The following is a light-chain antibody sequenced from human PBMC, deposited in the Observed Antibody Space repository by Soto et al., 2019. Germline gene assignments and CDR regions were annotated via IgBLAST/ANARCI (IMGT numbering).Light chain of an antibody. CDR3: QQFNSYPSIT. CDR2: DAS. J-gene: IGKJ5*01. V-gene: IGKV1-13*02. Sequence: AIQLTQSPSSLSASVGDRVTITCRASLGISSALAWYQQKPGKAPKLLIYDASSLESGVPSRISGSGSGTDLTLTISSLQPEDFATYYCQQFNSYPSITFGQGTRLEIK. CDR1: LGISSA.